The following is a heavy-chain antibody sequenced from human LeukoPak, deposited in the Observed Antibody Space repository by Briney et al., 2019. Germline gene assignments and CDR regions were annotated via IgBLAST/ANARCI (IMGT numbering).Heavy chain of an antibody. V-gene: IGHV4-34*01. J-gene: IGHJ6*03. CDR3: ARLAWRTMVRGANYYYYYMDV. CDR1: GWSFSGYY. Sequence: PSETLSLTCAVYGWSFSGYYWSWIRQPPGKGLEWIGEINHSGSTNYNPSLKSRVTISVDTSKNQFSLELSSVTAADTAVYYCARLAWRTMVRGANYYYYYMDVWGKGTTVTISS. CDR2: INHSGST. D-gene: IGHD3-10*01.